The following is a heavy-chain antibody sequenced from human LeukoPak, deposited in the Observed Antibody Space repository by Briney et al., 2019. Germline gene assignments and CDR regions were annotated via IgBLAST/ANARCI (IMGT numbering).Heavy chain of an antibody. V-gene: IGHV3-23*01. J-gene: IGHJ2*01. CDR1: GFTFSSYA. CDR2: ISGSGGST. Sequence: GGSLRLSCAASGFTFSSYAMSWVRQAPGKGLEWVSAISGSGGSTYYADSVKGRFTISRDNSKNTLYLQMNSLRAEDTAVYYCARAGGYYYERRYFDLWGRGTLVTVSS. D-gene: IGHD1-26*01. CDR3: ARAGGYYYERRYFDL.